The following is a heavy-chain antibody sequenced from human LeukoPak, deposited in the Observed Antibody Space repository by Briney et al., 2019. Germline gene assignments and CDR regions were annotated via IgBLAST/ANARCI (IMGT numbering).Heavy chain of an antibody. D-gene: IGHD1-1*01. CDR2: MNPNSGNT. CDR1: GYTFTSYD. V-gene: IGHV1-8*01. J-gene: IGHJ6*03. CDR3: ARGTTGTTGRSYYYYYYMDV. Sequence: ASVKVSCKASGYTFTSYDINWVRQATGQGLEWMGWMNPNSGNTGYAQKFQGRVTMTRNTSISTAYMELSSLRSEDMAVYYCARGTTGTTGRSYYYYYYMDVWGKGTTVTVSS.